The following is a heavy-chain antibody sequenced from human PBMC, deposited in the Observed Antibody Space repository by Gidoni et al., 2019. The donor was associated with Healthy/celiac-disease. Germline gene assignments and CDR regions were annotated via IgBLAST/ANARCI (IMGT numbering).Heavy chain of an antibody. D-gene: IGHD5-18*01. Sequence: QVQLVQSGAEVKKPGSSVKVAGKASGGTCSSYAISWVRQAPGQGLEGMGGIIPIFGTANYAPKFQGRVTITADESTSTAYMELSSLRSEDTAVYYCARERGYSSLGYWGQGTLVTVSS. V-gene: IGHV1-69*01. CDR1: GGTCSSYA. CDR3: ARERGYSSLGY. J-gene: IGHJ4*02. CDR2: IIPIFGTA.